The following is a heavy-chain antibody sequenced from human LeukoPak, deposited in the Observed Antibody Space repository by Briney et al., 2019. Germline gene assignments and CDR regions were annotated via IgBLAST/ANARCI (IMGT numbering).Heavy chain of an antibody. D-gene: IGHD5-18*01. CDR2: INHSGST. CDR1: GGSFSGYY. CDR3: ARAGGYSYGLVYYYGMDV. J-gene: IGHJ6*02. V-gene: IGHV4-34*01. Sequence: SETLSLTCAVYGGSFSGYYLSWIRQPPGKGLEWIGEINHSGSTNYNPPLQNGVTISVDTSKYQLSLKLSSVTAADTAVYYCARAGGYSYGLVYYYGMDVWGQGTTVTVSS.